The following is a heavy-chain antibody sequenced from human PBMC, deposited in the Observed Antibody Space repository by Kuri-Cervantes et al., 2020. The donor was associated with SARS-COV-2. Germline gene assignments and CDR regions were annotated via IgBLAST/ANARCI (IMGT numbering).Heavy chain of an antibody. Sequence: SETLSLTCAVYGGSFSGYYWSWIRQPPGKGLEWIGEINHSGSTNYNPSLKSRVTISVDTSKNQFSLKLSSVTAADTAVYYCARCRRGALYYDILTGYYGCQYGMDVWGQGTTVTVSS. D-gene: IGHD3-9*01. V-gene: IGHV4-34*01. CDR2: INHSGST. J-gene: IGHJ6*02. CDR1: GGSFSGYY. CDR3: ARCRRGALYYDILTGYYGCQYGMDV.